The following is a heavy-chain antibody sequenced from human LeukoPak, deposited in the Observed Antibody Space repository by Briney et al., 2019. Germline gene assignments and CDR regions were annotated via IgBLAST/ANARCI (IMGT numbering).Heavy chain of an antibody. D-gene: IGHD3-22*01. CDR3: ATVPAYYYDSSGYYPFDY. CDR1: GYTLTELS. CDR2: FDPEDGET. V-gene: IGHV1-24*01. Sequence: ASVKVSCKVSGYTLTELSMHWVRQAPGKGLEWMGGFDPEDGETIYAQKFQGRVTMTEDTSTDTAYMELSSLRSEDTAVYYCATVPAYYYDSSGYYPFDYWGQGTLVTVFS. J-gene: IGHJ4*02.